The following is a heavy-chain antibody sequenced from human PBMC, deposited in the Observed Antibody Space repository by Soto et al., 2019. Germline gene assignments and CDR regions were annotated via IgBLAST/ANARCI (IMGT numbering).Heavy chain of an antibody. CDR3: AHRVLRTVFGLVTTTAIYFDL. D-gene: IGHD3-3*01. CDR1: GFSLTNSGVG. Sequence: QITLNESGPTVVRPTETLTLTCRFSGFSLTNSGVGVGWIRQSPGKAPEWLALIYWDDDTRYSAYLKSRRTITKDTSKNQVVLTVSDLDPTDTATYYCAHRVLRTVFGLVTTTAIYFDLWGQGTPVAVSS. CDR2: IYWDDDT. J-gene: IGHJ4*02. V-gene: IGHV2-5*02.